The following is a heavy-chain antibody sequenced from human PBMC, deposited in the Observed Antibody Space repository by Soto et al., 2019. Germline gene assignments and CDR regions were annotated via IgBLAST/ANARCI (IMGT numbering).Heavy chain of an antibody. J-gene: IGHJ3*02. CDR2: IIPIFGTA. CDR3: ARDYSSSYAFDI. Sequence: SVKVSCKASGGTFSSYAISWVRQAPGQGLEWMGGIIPIFGTANYAQKFQGRVTITADKSTSTAYMELSSLRSEDTAVYYCARDYSSSYAFDIWGQGTMVSVS. D-gene: IGHD6-13*01. CDR1: GGTFSSYA. V-gene: IGHV1-69*06.